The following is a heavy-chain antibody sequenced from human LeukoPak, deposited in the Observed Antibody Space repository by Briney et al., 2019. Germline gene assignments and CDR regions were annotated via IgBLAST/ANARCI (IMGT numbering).Heavy chain of an antibody. J-gene: IGHJ5*02. CDR1: GGTFSSYA. Sequence: ASVTVSCKASGGTFSSYAISWVRQAPGQGLEWMGGIIPIFGTANYAQKFQGRVTITADESTSTAYMELRSLRSDDTAVYYCARDRYCSSTSCYESYWFDPWGQGTLVTVSS. V-gene: IGHV1-69*13. D-gene: IGHD2-2*01. CDR2: IIPIFGTA. CDR3: ARDRYCSSTSCYESYWFDP.